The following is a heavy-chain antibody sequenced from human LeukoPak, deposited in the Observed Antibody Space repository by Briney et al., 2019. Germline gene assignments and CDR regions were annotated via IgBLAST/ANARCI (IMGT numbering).Heavy chain of an antibody. CDR3: AKDLGEDRYFDL. J-gene: IGHJ2*01. V-gene: IGHV3-23*01. D-gene: IGHD4-17*01. CDR2: ISGSGGST. Sequence: PGGSLRLSCAASGFTFSSYAMGWVRQAPGKGLEWVSAISGSGGSTYYADSVKGRFTISRDNSKNTLYLQMNSLRAEDTAVYYCAKDLGEDRYFDLWGRGTLVTVSS. CDR1: GFTFSSYA.